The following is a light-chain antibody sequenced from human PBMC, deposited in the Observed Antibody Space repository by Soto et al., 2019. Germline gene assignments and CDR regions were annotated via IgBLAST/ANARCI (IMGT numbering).Light chain of an antibody. J-gene: IGKJ2*01. CDR1: QSLAYIDGNTY. CDR2: QVS. CDR3: MQGTPWPPYT. V-gene: IGKV2-30*01. Sequence: DVVMTQSPLSLPVTLGQPASISCRSSQSLAYIDGNTYLNWFHQRPGQSPRRLIYQVSHRDSGVPDRFSGSGSGTDFTLKISRVEADDVGVYYCMQGTPWPPYTFGQGTKLEIK.